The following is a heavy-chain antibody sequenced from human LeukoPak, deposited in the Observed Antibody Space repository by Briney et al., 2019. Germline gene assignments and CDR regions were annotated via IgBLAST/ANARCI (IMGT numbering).Heavy chain of an antibody. D-gene: IGHD2-15*01. CDR2: IRSKAYGGTT. J-gene: IGHJ3*02. CDR1: GFTFSSYA. Sequence: GGSLRLSCAASGFTFSSYAMSWVRQAPGKGLEWVGFIRSKAYGGTTEYAASVKGRFTISRDDSKSIAYLQMNSVKTEDTAVYYCTRGRDIVVVVADGRYAFDIWGQGTMVTVSS. CDR3: TRGRDIVVVVADGRYAFDI. V-gene: IGHV3-49*04.